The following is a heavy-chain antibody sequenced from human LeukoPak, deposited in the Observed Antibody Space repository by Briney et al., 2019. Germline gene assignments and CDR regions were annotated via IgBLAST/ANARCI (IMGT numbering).Heavy chain of an antibody. V-gene: IGHV3-23*01. D-gene: IGHD6-19*01. CDR3: AKGTHSAVAGPYYFDY. Sequence: GGSLRLSCAASGFTFSIYAMSWVRQALGKGLWWVSAISGSGGSTYYADSVKGRFTISRDNSKNTLYLQMNSLRAEDTAVYYCAKGTHSAVAGPYYFDYWGQGTLVTVSS. CDR2: ISGSGGST. CDR1: GFTFSIYA. J-gene: IGHJ4*02.